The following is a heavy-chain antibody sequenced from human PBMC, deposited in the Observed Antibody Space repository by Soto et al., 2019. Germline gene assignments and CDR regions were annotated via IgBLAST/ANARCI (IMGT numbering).Heavy chain of an antibody. D-gene: IGHD6-6*01. Sequence: ASVKVSCKASGYTFTSYGISWVRQAPGQGLEWMGWISAYNGNTNYAQKLQGRVTMTADTSTSTAYMELRSLRSDDTAVYYCARRSSSTALYYYYGMDVWGQGTTVTVSS. CDR3: ARRSSSTALYYYYGMDV. CDR2: ISAYNGNT. CDR1: GYTFTSYG. V-gene: IGHV1-18*04. J-gene: IGHJ6*02.